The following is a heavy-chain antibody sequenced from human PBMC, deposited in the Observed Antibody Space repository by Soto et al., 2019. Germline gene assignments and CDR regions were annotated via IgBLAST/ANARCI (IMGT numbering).Heavy chain of an antibody. Sequence: QMLLRESGPGLVKPSETLSLTCTVSGGSITSGGSYWAWLRQHPGKDLEWIGHIFYSGSASYKPSRKSRASISGDTTNDQYSLKRTSVTAADTAVYYGARWLVREPLGLDYFYAMDVWGQGTTVTVSS. V-gene: IGHV4-31*03. J-gene: IGHJ6*02. D-gene: IGHD6-13*01. CDR2: IFYSGSA. CDR1: GGSITSGGSY. CDR3: ARWLVREPLGLDYFYAMDV.